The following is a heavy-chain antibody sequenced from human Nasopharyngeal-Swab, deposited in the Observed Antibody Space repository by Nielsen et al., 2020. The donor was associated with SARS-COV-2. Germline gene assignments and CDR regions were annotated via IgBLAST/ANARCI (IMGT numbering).Heavy chain of an antibody. Sequence: SLKISCAASGFTFSSYWMHWVRQAPGKGLEWVSGISWNSGSIGYADSVKGRFTISRDNAKNSLSLQMNSLRAEDTALYYCAKDVDWGFSGGAAPKYYFDYWGQGTLVTVSS. CDR2: ISWNSGSI. D-gene: IGHD3/OR15-3a*01. CDR3: AKDVDWGFSGGAAPKYYFDY. V-gene: IGHV3-9*01. CDR1: GFTFSSYW. J-gene: IGHJ4*02.